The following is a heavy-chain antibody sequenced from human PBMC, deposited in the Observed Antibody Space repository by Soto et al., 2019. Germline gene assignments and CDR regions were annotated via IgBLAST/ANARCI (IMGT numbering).Heavy chain of an antibody. CDR3: AKGREFSNSYTLDFDF. CDR1: GFTFSSYA. CDR2: ISGNGGST. D-gene: IGHD6-6*01. V-gene: IGHV3-23*01. J-gene: IGHJ4*02. Sequence: EVQLLESGGGLVQPGESPRLSCAASGFTFSSYAMSWVRQAPGRGLEWVSIISGNGGSTYYAASVKGRFIISRDNTKNTLYLQMDSLTAEDTAVYYCAKGREFSNSYTLDFDFWGQGALVTVSS.